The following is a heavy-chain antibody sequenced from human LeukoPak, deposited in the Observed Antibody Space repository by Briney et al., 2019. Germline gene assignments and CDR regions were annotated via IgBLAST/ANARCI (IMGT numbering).Heavy chain of an antibody. CDR3: ARAVFSYCSGGSCPYFDY. CDR1: GGSISSYY. V-gene: IGHV4-59*01. Sequence: SETLSLTCTVPGGSISSYYWSWIRQPPGKGLEWIGYIYYSGSTNYNPSLKSRVTISVDTSKNQFSLKLSSVTAADTAVYYCARAVFSYCSGGSCPYFDYWGQGTLVTVSS. J-gene: IGHJ4*02. D-gene: IGHD2-15*01. CDR2: IYYSGST.